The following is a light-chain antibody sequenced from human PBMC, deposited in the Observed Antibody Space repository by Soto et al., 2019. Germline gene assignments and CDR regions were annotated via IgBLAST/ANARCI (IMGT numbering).Light chain of an antibody. V-gene: IGLV2-8*01. CDR2: EVT. J-gene: IGLJ3*02. Sequence: SALTQPPSASGSPGQSVTISCTGTSSDVGGYNYVSWYQQYPGRAPKLMIYEVTKRPSGAPDRFSGSKSGNTASLTVSGLQAEDEADYYCSSYAASNNFYFVFGGGTKVTVL. CDR1: SSDVGGYNY. CDR3: SSYAASNNFYFV.